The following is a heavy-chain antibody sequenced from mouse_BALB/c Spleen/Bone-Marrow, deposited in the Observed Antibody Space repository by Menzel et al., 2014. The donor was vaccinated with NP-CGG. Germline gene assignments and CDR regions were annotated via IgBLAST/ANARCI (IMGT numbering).Heavy chain of an antibody. CDR2: IDPANGNT. J-gene: IGHJ1*01. CDR3: ATYRYGWYFDV. CDR1: GFNNKDTY. D-gene: IGHD2-14*01. Sequence: LVESGAELVKPGASVKLSCTASGFNNKDTYMHWVKQRPEQGLEWIGRIDPANGNTKYDPKFQGKATITADTSSNTAYLQLSSRTSEDTAVYYCATYRYGWYFDVWGAGTTVTVSS. V-gene: IGHV14-3*02.